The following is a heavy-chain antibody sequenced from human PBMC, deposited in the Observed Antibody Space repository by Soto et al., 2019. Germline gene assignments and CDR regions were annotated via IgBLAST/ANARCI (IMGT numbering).Heavy chain of an antibody. CDR2: ISAYNGNT. V-gene: IGHV1-18*01. J-gene: IGHJ6*02. CDR3: ARDTGGRDGYSYYYGMDV. D-gene: IGHD5-18*01. CDR1: GYTFTSYG. Sequence: QVQLVQSGAEVKKPGASVKVSCKASGYTFTSYGISWVRQAPGXXXXXMXWISAYNGNTNYAQKLQGRVTMTTDTSTSTAYMELRSLRSDDTAVYYCARDTGGRDGYSYYYGMDVWGQGTTVTVSS.